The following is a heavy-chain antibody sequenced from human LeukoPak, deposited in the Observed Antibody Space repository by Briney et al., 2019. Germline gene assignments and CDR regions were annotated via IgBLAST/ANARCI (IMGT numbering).Heavy chain of an antibody. CDR1: GGSISSYY. CDR2: ISYSGST. CDR3: ARGGPGSGWHYYLDY. D-gene: IGHD3-22*01. J-gene: IGHJ4*02. Sequence: KSSETLSLTCTVSGGSISSYYWSWIRLPPGKGLEWIGFISYSGSTNYNPSLRSRVTISLDTSKNQFSLHLSSVTGADTAVYYCARGGPGSGWHYYLDYWGQGTLVTVSS. V-gene: IGHV4-59*01.